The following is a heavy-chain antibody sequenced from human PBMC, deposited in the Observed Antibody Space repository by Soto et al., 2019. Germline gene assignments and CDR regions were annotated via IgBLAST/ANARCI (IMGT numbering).Heavy chain of an antibody. D-gene: IGHD3-3*01. J-gene: IGHJ6*02. CDR3: AKDSWAIFGVPAGEYYGMDV. V-gene: IGHV3-23*01. CDR1: GFTFENYA. CDR2: ISGSGGTT. Sequence: PGGSLRLSCVASGFTFENYAMSWVRQAPGKGLEWVSAISGSGGTTYYSDSVKGRFTISRDNSKNTVYLQMNDLRVEDAAEYFCAKDSWAIFGVPAGEYYGMDVWGQGTTVTVSS.